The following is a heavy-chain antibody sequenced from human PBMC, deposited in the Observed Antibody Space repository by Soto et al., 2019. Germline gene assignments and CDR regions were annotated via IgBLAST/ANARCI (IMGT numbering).Heavy chain of an antibody. V-gene: IGHV1-46*01. CDR2: INPSGGST. J-gene: IGHJ6*02. D-gene: IGHD2-2*01. CDR1: GNTFTSYY. CDR3: ARGELGYCSSTSCYKYYYGMDV. Sequence: QVQLVQSGAEVKKPGASVKVSCKASGNTFTSYYMHWVRQAPGQGLEWMGIINPSGGSTTYAQKFQGRVTMTRDTSTSTVYMEVSSLRSEDTAVYYCARGELGYCSSTSCYKYYYGMDVWGQGTTVTVSS.